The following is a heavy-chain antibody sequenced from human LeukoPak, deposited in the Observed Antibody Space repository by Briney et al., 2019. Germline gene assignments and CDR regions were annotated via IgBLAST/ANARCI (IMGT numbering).Heavy chain of an antibody. V-gene: IGHV4-30-4*07. CDR1: GGSISSGGYS. CDR2: IYYSGST. CDR3: ARGGVVVATTATLGMDV. Sequence: PSETLSLTCAVSGGSISSGGYSWSWIRQPPGKGLEWIGYIYYSGSTYYNPSLKSRVTISVDTSKNQFSLKLSSVTAADTAVYYCARGGVVVATTATLGMDVWGKGTTVTVSS. D-gene: IGHD2-15*01. J-gene: IGHJ6*03.